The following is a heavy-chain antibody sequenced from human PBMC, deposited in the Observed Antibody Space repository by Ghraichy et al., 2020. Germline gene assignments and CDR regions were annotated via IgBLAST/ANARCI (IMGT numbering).Heavy chain of an antibody. CDR1: GFTFTNYA. CDR3: ARKGGSCGGDCFLDFDL. CDR2: IYNGKRPTI. Sequence: GGSLRLSCVASGFTFTNYAINWVRQAPGKGLEWVSYIYNGKRPTIYYAGSVRGRFTISRDNGRNSVYLQMNSLREEDTAVYYCARKGGSCGGDCFLDFDLWGRGTLVTVSS. V-gene: IGHV3-48*02. D-gene: IGHD2-21*02. J-gene: IGHJ2*01.